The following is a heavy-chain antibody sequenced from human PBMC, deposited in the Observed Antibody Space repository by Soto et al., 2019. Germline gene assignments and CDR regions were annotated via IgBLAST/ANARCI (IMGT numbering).Heavy chain of an antibody. V-gene: IGHV1-2*02. D-gene: IGHD2-8*01. J-gene: IGHJ3*01. Sequence: SDHVSYRPSRYSFPGHYIYWVRQAPGQGLEWMGWFNPHSGATNYAASFQGRVTMTRDTSISTAYMELSRLRSDDTAVYYCARGLGYCSNGVCYDAFDVWGQGTMVTVSS. CDR3: ARGLGYCSNGVCYDAFDV. CDR1: RYSFPGHY. CDR2: FNPHSGAT.